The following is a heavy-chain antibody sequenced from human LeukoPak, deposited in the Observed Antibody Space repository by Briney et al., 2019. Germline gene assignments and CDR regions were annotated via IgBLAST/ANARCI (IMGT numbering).Heavy chain of an antibody. CDR3: ARERSESPGSGYDMDV. CDR1: GGPIGGYY. J-gene: IGHJ6*03. D-gene: IGHD1-14*01. V-gene: IGHV4-4*07. Sequence: SETLSLTCTVSGGPIGGYYWNWIRQAAGEGLEWLGRIYSNGHIDHNASLKSRVAMSVDTSTNLFSLKLNSLTAADTAVYYCARERSESPGSGYDMDVWGKGTPVIVSS. CDR2: IYSNGHI.